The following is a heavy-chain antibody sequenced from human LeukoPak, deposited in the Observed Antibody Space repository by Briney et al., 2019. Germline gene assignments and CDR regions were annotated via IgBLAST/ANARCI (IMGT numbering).Heavy chain of an antibody. V-gene: IGHV3-48*04. Sequence: GGSLRLSCAASGFTLSDYRMNWVREAPGKGLEWISYISNDLTTIHYAASVKGRFTISRDNARNSLYLQMDSLRAEDTAVYFCARARGGRTYSETGGYPVFDNWGQGTLVTVSS. CDR3: ARARGGRTYSETGGYPVFDN. CDR1: GFTLSDYR. J-gene: IGHJ4*02. D-gene: IGHD2-8*02. CDR2: ISNDLTTI.